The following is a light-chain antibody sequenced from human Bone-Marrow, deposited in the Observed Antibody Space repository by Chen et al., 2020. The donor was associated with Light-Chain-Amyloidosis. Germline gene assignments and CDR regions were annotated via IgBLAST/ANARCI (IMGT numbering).Light chain of an antibody. CDR2: EDD. CDR3: QWYQGRRQGV. Sequence: NFMLTQPHSVSESPGKTVIISCPRSSGSIATNYVQWYQQRPGSSPTTVIYEDDQRPSGVPDRFSGAIDRSSNSASVTISGLKTEEEADCCCQWYQGRRQGVFGGGTKLTVL. CDR1: SGSIATNY. V-gene: IGLV6-57*01. J-gene: IGLJ3*02.